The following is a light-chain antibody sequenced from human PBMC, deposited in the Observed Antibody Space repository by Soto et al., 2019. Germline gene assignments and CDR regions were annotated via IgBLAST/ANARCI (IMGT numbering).Light chain of an antibody. CDR2: KAS. V-gene: IGKV1-5*03. J-gene: IGKJ2*01. CDR1: QSISSW. CDR3: QQYNSYPYT. Sequence: DIQMTQSPSTLSASVGDRVTITCRASQSISSWLAWYQQKPGKAPKLLIYKASSLESGVPSRFSGSGSGKEFTITISSLQPDDFATYCCQQYNSYPYTFGQGTKLEIK.